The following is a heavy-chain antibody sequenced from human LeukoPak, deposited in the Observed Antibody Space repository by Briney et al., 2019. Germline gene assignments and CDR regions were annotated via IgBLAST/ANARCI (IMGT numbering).Heavy chain of an antibody. J-gene: IGHJ4*02. CDR2: IHGSGGST. CDR1: GFTFSSYV. D-gene: IGHD2-2*02. Sequence: GGSLRLSCAASGFTFSSYVMSWVRQAPGKGLEWVAGIHGSGGSTFYADFVKGRFTISRDNSKNTLYLQMNSLRAEDTAVYYCAKVAAAAILNFFDYWGQGTLVTVSS. V-gene: IGHV3-23*01. CDR3: AKVAAAAILNFFDY.